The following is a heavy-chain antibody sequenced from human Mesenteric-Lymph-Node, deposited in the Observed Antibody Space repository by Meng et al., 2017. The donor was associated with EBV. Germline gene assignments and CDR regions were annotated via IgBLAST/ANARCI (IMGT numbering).Heavy chain of an antibody. CDR1: GVSMGMVSW. J-gene: IGHJ4*02. CDR2: VSHSGIT. Sequence: LQESGPALVTPSGTLSLTCAFSGVSMGMVSWWSWVRQPPGKGLEWIGEVSHSGITNYNPSLETRVIISLDKSKNQFSLRLTSVTAADTAVYVCAGRWVLRTPFDFWGQGSLVTVSS. D-gene: IGHD3-16*01. V-gene: IGHV4-4*02. CDR3: AGRWVLRTPFDF.